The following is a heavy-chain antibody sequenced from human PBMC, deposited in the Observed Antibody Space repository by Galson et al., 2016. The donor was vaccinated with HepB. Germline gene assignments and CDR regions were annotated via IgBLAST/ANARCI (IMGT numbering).Heavy chain of an antibody. D-gene: IGHD3-10*01. J-gene: IGHJ4*02. CDR2: ISGSGGRI. CDR1: GFTFSSYA. CDR3: AKDRVDGSGSYAYFDY. V-gene: IGHV3-23*01. Sequence: LRLSCAASGFTFSSYALTWVRQTPGKGLEWVSGISGSGGRIYYADSVKGRFSISRDNSKNTLYLQMNSLRAEDTAVYYCAKDRVDGSGSYAYFDYWGQGTLVTVSS.